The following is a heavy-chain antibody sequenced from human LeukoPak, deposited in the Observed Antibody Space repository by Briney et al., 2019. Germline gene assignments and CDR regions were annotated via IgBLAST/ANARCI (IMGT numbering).Heavy chain of an antibody. CDR1: GGSISSYY. J-gene: IGHJ6*02. D-gene: IGHD2-2*01. CDR2: IYTSGST. V-gene: IGHV4-4*07. CDR3: ARDGGCSSTSCPYYYYGMDV. Sequence: PSKTLSLTCTVSGGSISSYYWSWIRQPAGKGLEWIGRIYTSGSTNYNPSLKSRVTMSVDTSKNRFSLKLSSVTAADTAVYYCARDGGCSSTSCPYYYYGMDVWGQGTTVTVSS.